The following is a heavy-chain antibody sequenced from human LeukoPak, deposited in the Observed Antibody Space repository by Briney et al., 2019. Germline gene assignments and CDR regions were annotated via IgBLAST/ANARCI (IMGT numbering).Heavy chain of an antibody. V-gene: IGHV3-9*01. CDR1: GFTFDDYA. CDR3: AKEVGEPFDY. Sequence: GGSLRLSCAASGFTFDDYAMRWVRHAPGKGLEWVSGISWNGGSIGYADSVKGRFTISRDNAKNSLYLQMNSLRAEDTALYYCAKEVGEPFDYGGQGTLVTVSA. J-gene: IGHJ4*02. CDR2: ISWNGGSI. D-gene: IGHD1-14*01.